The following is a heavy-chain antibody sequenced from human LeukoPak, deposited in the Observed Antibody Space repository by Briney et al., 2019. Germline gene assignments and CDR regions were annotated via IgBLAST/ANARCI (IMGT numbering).Heavy chain of an antibody. Sequence: PSETLSLTCTVSGGSVSSGSYYWSWIRQPPGKGLEWIGYIYYSGSTNYNPSLESRVTISVDTSKNQFSLKLSSVTAADTAVYYCATLYGDYERWFDPWGQGTLVTVSS. J-gene: IGHJ5*02. V-gene: IGHV4-61*01. CDR3: ATLYGDYERWFDP. CDR2: IYYSGST. D-gene: IGHD4-17*01. CDR1: GGSVSSGSYY.